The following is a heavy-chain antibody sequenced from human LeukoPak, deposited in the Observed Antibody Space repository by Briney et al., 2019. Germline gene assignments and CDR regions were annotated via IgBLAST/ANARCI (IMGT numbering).Heavy chain of an antibody. CDR3: AKHGSRDGYNPSWYFDL. D-gene: IGHD5-24*01. CDR2: IRYDGSNK. V-gene: IGHV3-30*02. J-gene: IGHJ2*01. Sequence: PGGSLRLSCAASGFTFSSYGMHWVRQAPGKGLEWVAFIRYDGSNKYYADSVKGRFTISRDNSKNTLYLQMNSLRAEDTAVYYCAKHGSRDGYNPSWYFDLWGRGTLVTVSS. CDR1: GFTFSSYG.